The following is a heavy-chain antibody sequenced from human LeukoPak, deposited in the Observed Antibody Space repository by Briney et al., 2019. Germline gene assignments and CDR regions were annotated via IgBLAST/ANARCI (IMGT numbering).Heavy chain of an antibody. CDR2: IYYSGST. D-gene: IGHD4-17*01. J-gene: IGHJ6*03. V-gene: IGHV4-39*07. CDR1: GGSISSSSYY. CDR3: ARGDRGLRFSQVSYYYYMDV. Sequence: SETLSLTCTVSGGSISSSSYYWGWIRQPPGKGLEWIGSIYYSGSTYYNPSLKSRVTISVDTSKNQFSLKLSSVTAADTAVYYCARGDRGLRFSQVSYYYYMDVWGKGTTVTVSS.